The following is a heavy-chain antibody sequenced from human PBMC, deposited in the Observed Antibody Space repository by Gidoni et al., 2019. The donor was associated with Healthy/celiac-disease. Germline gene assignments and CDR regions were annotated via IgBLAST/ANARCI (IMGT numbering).Heavy chain of an antibody. V-gene: IGHV3-9*01. CDR3: AKDTHAGSSWSSFDY. J-gene: IGHJ4*02. CDR2: ISWNSGSI. CDR1: GFSFDDSA. Sequence: EVQLVESGGGLVQPGRSLRLSCAASGFSFDDSAMHWVRQAPGKGLEWVSGISWNSGSIGYADSVKGRFTISRDNAKNSLYLQMNSLRAEDTALYYCAKDTHAGSSWSSFDYWGQGTLVTVSS. D-gene: IGHD6-13*01.